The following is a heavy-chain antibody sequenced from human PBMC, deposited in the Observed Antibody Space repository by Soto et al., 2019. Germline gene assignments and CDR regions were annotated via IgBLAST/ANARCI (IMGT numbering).Heavy chain of an antibody. CDR1: GGSISSGGYS. V-gene: IGHV4-30-2*01. J-gene: IGHJ4*02. CDR3: ARVTASCYFDY. CDR2: IYHSGST. Sequence: QLQLQESGSGLVKPSQTLSLTCAVSGGSISSGGYSWSWIRQPPGKGLEWIGYIYHSGSTYYNPSLRSRVTISVDRSKNQFSLKLSSVTAADTDVYYCARVTASCYFDYWGQGTLVTVSS. D-gene: IGHD3-16*01.